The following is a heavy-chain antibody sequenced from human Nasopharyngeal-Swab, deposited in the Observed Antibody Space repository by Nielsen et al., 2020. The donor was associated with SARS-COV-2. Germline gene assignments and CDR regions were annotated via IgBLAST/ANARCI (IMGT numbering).Heavy chain of an antibody. CDR3: AKLYGDYEDFDY. V-gene: IGHV3-9*01. D-gene: IGHD4-17*01. CDR1: GFTFDDYA. J-gene: IGHJ4*02. CDR2: ISWNSGTI. Sequence: GGSLRLSCAASGFTFDDYAMHWVRHAPGKGLEWVSGISWNSGTIGYADSVKGRFTISRDNAKNSLYLQMNSLGAEDTALYYCAKLYGDYEDFDYWGQGTLVTVSS.